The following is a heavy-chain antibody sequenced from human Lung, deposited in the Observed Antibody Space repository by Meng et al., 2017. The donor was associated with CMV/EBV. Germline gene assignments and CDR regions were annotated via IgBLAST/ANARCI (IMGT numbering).Heavy chain of an antibody. V-gene: IGHV1-2*02. CDR1: GYTFTGYN. Sequence: SVXVSXXASGYTFTGYNMHWVRQAPGQGLEWMGWINPDSGDTRYAEKFQGRVTLTRDTSITTAYMELSRLKSDDTAVFFCARLFHTSLGTNYYYGMDVWGQGNXVTVSS. CDR2: INPDSGDT. CDR3: ARLFHTSLGTNYYYGMDV. J-gene: IGHJ6*02. D-gene: IGHD3-10*01.